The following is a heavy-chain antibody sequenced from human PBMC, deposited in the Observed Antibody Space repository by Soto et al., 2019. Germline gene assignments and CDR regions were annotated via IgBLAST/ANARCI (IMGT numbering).Heavy chain of an antibody. Sequence: QVRLVESGGGVVQPENSLRLSCAASGFTFSSYGMHWVRQAPGKGLEWVAIVWFNGRNEFYADSVEGRFTISRDNSKNTLYLQMNSLRAEDTAMYYCARALGGCSDGGCYSFAYLGQGALVTVSS. V-gene: IGHV3-33*01. CDR2: VWFNGRNE. CDR3: ARALGGCSDGGCYSFAY. D-gene: IGHD2-15*01. J-gene: IGHJ4*02. CDR1: GFTFSSYG.